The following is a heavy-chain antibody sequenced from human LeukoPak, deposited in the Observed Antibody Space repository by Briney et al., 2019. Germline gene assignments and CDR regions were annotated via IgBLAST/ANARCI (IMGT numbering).Heavy chain of an antibody. CDR1: GFAFSPYA. J-gene: IGHJ4*02. D-gene: IGHD2-15*01. V-gene: IGHV3-48*01. CDR2: ITGDSNTI. CDR3: ARDRMGGSFDY. Sequence: GGSLRLSCAASGFAFSPYAMNWVRQAPGKGLEWVSFITGDSNTIYYADSVKGRFTVSRDNAENSLYLQMNSLSAEDTAVYYRARDRMGGSFDYWGQGTLVTVSS.